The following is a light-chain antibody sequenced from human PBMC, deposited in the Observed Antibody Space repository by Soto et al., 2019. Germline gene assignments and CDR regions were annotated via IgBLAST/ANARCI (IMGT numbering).Light chain of an antibody. J-gene: IGLJ3*02. V-gene: IGLV2-11*01. CDR2: DVS. Sequence: QSALTQPRSESGSPGQSVTISCTGASGDVGSYNFVSWYQQHPGKAPTLMIFDVSQRPSGVPDRFSGSKSGNTASLTISGLQAEDDADYYCCSYGGSYTWVFGGGTKLTVL. CDR1: SGDVGSYNF. CDR3: CSYGGSYTWV.